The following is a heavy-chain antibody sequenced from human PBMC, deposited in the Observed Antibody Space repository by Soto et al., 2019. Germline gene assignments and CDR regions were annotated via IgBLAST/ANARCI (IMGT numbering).Heavy chain of an antibody. CDR1: GFSLSTSGVG. Sequence: QITLKESGPTLVKPTQTLTLTCTFSGFSLSTSGVGVGWIRQPPGKALEWLALIYWDDDKRYSPSLKSRLTITKDTSKNQVVLTMTNMDPVDTATYYCAHTVYYCSGPDWFDPWGKGNLVTVSS. D-gene: IGHD3-10*01. V-gene: IGHV2-5*02. J-gene: IGHJ5*02. CDR2: IYWDDDK. CDR3: AHTVYYCSGPDWFDP.